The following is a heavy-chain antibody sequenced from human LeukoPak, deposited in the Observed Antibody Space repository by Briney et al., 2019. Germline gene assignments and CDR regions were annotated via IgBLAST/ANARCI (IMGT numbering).Heavy chain of an antibody. Sequence: SETPSLTCTVSGGSISSYYWSWIRQPAGKGLEWIGRIYSSGSTIYNPSLKSRVTMSVDTSKNQFSLKLNSVTAADTAVYYCASDSSGYWRGYFDYWGQGTLVTVSS. CDR2: IYSSGST. V-gene: IGHV4-4*07. D-gene: IGHD3-22*01. J-gene: IGHJ4*02. CDR3: ASDSSGYWRGYFDY. CDR1: GGSISSYY.